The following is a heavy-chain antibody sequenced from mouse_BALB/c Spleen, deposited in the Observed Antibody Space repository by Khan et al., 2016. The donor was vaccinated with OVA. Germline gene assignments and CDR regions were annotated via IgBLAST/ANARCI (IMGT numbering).Heavy chain of an antibody. V-gene: IGHV5-6-5*01. CDR3: EREDPMITTWFAY. D-gene: IGHD2-4*01. CDR2: ISIGGNT. CDR1: GFTFSTYI. J-gene: IGHJ3*01. Sequence: EVELVESGGGLVKPGGSLKLSRAASGFTFSTYIMSWVRQTPEKRLEWVASISIGGNTYYPDSVKGRFTISRDDARNILYLQMSSLRSEDTAMYYCEREDPMITTWFAYWGQGTLVTVSA.